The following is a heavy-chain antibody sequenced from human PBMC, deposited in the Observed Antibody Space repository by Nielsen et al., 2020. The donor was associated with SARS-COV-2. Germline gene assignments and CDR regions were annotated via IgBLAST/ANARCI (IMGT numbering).Heavy chain of an antibody. Sequence: GESLKISCAASGFTFSSYSMNWVRQAPGKGLEWVSSISSSSSYIYYADSVKGRFTISRDNAKNSLYLQMNSLRAEDTAVYYCARDSLTTLGVITKWGQGTLVTVSS. J-gene: IGHJ4*02. D-gene: IGHD3-22*01. CDR1: GFTFSSYS. V-gene: IGHV3-21*01. CDR3: ARDSLTTLGVITK. CDR2: ISSSSSYI.